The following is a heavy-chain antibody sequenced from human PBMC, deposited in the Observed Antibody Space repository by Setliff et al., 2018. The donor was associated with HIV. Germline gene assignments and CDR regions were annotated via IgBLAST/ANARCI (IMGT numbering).Heavy chain of an antibody. CDR3: VRQAGHVGDHFDS. V-gene: IGHV1-69*02. D-gene: IGHD2-21*01. CDR1: GDIFTYYT. CDR2: FSPILGFA. Sequence: ASVKVSCKTSGDIFTYYTYTWVRQAPGQGLDWMGSFSPILGFANYAGKFQGRVTLTADASTNTSYMDLTGLTSDDTAVYYCVRQAGHVGDHFDSWGQGTLVTVS. J-gene: IGHJ5*01.